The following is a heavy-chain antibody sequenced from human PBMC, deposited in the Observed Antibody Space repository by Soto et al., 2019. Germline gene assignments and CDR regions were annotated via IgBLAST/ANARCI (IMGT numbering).Heavy chain of an antibody. CDR1: GFTFSNYG. Sequence: SGGSLRLSCAASGFTFSNYGMHWARQAPGKGLEWVAAILYDGSNKYYADSVKGRFTISRDNSKNTLYLQMNSLRAEDTAVYYCAGGTYYFDYCGRGTLVTVSS. V-gene: IGHV3-33*01. CDR3: AGGTYYFDY. J-gene: IGHJ4*02. D-gene: IGHD1-26*01. CDR2: ILYDGSNK.